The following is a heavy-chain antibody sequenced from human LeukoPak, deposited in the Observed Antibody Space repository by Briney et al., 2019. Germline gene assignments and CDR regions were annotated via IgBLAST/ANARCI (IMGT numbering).Heavy chain of an antibody. J-gene: IGHJ4*02. V-gene: IGHV6-1*01. D-gene: IGHD2-15*01. CDR3: ARSLGYCSGGSCYPHDSFDY. Sequence: SQTLSLTCVISGDCASINSAAWNWIRQSPSRGLEWLGRTYFRSKRYNDYAASVKSRITINPDTSKNQFSLQLNPVTPEDTAVYYCARSLGYCSGGSCYPHDSFDYWGQATMVSVCS. CDR2: TYFRSKRYN. CDR1: GDCASINSAA.